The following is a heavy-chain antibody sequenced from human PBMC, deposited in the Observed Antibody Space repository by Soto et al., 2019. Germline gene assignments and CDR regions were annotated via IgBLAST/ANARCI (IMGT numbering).Heavy chain of an antibody. D-gene: IGHD2-15*01. CDR2: IYYSGST. J-gene: IGHJ6*03. CDR1: GGSISSSSYY. CDR3: ARLVVVVAATYYYMDV. Sequence: SETLSLTGTVSGGSISSSSYYWGWIRKPPGKGLEWIGGIYYSGSTYYNPSLKSRVTISVDTSKNQFSLKLSSVTAADTAVYYCARLVVVVAATYYYMDVWGKGTTVTVSS. V-gene: IGHV4-39*01.